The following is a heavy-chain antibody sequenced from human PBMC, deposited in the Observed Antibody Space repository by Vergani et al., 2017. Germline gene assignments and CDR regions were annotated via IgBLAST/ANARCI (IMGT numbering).Heavy chain of an antibody. CDR3: ARGLGYCSSTSCYTRGLDAFYYYYYMDV. V-gene: IGHV4-34*01. Sequence: QVQLQQWGAGLLKPSETLSLTCAVYGGSFSGYYWSWIRQPPGKGLEWIGEINHSGSTNYNPSLKSRVTISVDKSKNQFSLKLSAVAAADPAVYYCARGLGYCSSTSCYTRGLDAFYYYYYMDVWGKGTTVTVSS. J-gene: IGHJ6*03. CDR2: INHSGST. D-gene: IGHD2-2*02. CDR1: GGSFSGYY.